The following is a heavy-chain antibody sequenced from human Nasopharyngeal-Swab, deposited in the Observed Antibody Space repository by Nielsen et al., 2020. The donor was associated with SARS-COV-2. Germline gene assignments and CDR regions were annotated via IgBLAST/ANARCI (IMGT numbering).Heavy chain of an antibody. V-gene: IGHV4-59*01. CDR3: ARAGKPKPRLPILYSGSYHDKKYSFDYFDD. CDR1: GGSISNSY. CDR2: IYYSGST. Sequence: SCTVSGGSISNSYWSWIRQPPGKGLEWIGYIYYSGSTNYNPSLKGRVTISVDTSKNKFSLKLSSVTAADTAVYYCARAGKPKPRLPILYSGSYHDKKYSFDYFDDWGQGTLVTVSS. J-gene: IGHJ4*02. D-gene: IGHD1-26*01.